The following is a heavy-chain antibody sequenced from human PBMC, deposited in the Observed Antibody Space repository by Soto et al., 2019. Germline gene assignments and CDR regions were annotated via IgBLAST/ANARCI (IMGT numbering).Heavy chain of an antibody. CDR2: ISWNSGII. CDR1: GFTFDDYA. V-gene: IGHV3-9*01. J-gene: IGHJ3*01. Sequence: EMQLVESGGGLVQPGRSLRLYCAASGFTFDDYAMHWVRQPPGKGLEWVAGISWNSGIIEYADSVKGRFTISRDSAKNSLFLQMNSLKPEDTALYYCTKDIEWGVSHLNHAFDVWGQGTMVSVSS. D-gene: IGHD1-26*01. CDR3: TKDIEWGVSHLNHAFDV.